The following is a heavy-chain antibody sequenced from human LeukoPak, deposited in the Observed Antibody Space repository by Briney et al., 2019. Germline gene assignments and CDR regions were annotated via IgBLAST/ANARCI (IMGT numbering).Heavy chain of an antibody. Sequence: KPSETLSLTCTVSGGSISSYYWSWIRQPPGKGLEWIGYIFYSGSTNYNPSLKGRVTISVDTSKNQFSLKLTSVTAADTAVYYCARAYNSGWYEKYYFDYWGQGTLVTVSS. CDR2: IFYSGST. D-gene: IGHD6-19*01. CDR1: GGSISSYY. V-gene: IGHV4-59*12. J-gene: IGHJ4*02. CDR3: ARAYNSGWYEKYYFDY.